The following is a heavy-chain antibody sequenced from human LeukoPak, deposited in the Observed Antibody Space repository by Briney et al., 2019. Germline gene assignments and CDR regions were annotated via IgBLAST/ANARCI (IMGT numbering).Heavy chain of an antibody. CDR2: ISGSGGST. V-gene: IGHV3-23*01. CDR1: GFTFSSYA. CDR3: AKEQFPPWVY. Sequence: GASLRLSCAASGFTFSSYAMSWVRQAPGKGLEWASAISGSGGSTYYADSVKGRFTISRDNSKNTLYLQMNGLRAEDTAVYYCAKEQFPPWVYWGQGTLVTVSS. D-gene: IGHD5-24*01. J-gene: IGHJ4*02.